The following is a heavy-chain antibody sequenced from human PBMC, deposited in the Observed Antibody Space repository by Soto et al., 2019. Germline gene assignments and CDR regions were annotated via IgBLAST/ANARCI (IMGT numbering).Heavy chain of an antibody. V-gene: IGHV3-23*01. D-gene: IGHD2-15*01. Sequence: PGGSLRLSCAASGFTFSSYAMSWVRQAPGKGLEWVSAISGSGGSTYYADSVKGRFTISRDNSKNTLYLQMNSLRAEDTAVYYCAKVHIVVVVAATLLLTPDAFDIWGQGTMVTVSS. CDR3: AKVHIVVVVAATLLLTPDAFDI. J-gene: IGHJ3*02. CDR2: ISGSGGST. CDR1: GFTFSSYA.